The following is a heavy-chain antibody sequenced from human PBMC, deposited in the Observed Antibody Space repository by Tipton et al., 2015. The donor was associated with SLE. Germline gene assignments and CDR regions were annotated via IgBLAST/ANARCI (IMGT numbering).Heavy chain of an antibody. CDR2: ISHSGNT. V-gene: IGHV4-38-2*02. J-gene: IGHJ4*02. D-gene: IGHD6-19*01. CDR3: ARVTGHSSGWYGWVDY. Sequence: TLSLTCTVSSYSIRSGYYWGWIRQPPGRGLEWIATISHSGNTYYKSSLKSRVTISLDTSKNQFSLKLNSVTAADTAVFYCARVTGHSSGWYGWVDYWGQGTLVTVSS. CDR1: SYSIRSGYY.